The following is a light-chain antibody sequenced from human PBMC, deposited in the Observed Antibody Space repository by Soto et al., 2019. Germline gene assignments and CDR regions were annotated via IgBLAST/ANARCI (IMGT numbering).Light chain of an antibody. CDR1: TSDVGGYSY. CDR2: DVS. Sequence: QSALTQPASVSGSPGQSITLSCTGTTSDVGGYSYVSWYQQHPGKAPKLMIYDVSNRPSGVSNRFSGSKSGNTASLTISGLQAEDEADYYCSSYTSSSTLVFGGGIKLTVL. CDR3: SSYTSSSTLV. J-gene: IGLJ2*01. V-gene: IGLV2-14*01.